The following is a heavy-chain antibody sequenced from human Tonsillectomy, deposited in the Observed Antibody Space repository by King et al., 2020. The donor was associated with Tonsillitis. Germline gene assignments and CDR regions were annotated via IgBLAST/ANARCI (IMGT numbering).Heavy chain of an antibody. Sequence: VQLVESGGGVVQPGRSLRLSCAASGFTFSSYAMNWVRQAPGKGLEWVAVISYDGTNKYYADSVKGRFTISRDNSKNTLFLQMNSLRVEDTAVYYCARDRGRWLQSHFDYWGQGTLVTVSS. D-gene: IGHD5-24*01. CDR2: ISYDGTNK. CDR3: ARDRGRWLQSHFDY. J-gene: IGHJ4*02. CDR1: GFTFSSYA. V-gene: IGHV3-30-3*01.